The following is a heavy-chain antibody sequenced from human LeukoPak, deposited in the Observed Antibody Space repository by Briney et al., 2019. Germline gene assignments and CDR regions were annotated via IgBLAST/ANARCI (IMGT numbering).Heavy chain of an antibody. V-gene: IGHV4-59*08. CDR1: GDSVSSYY. CDR2: IHYSGST. J-gene: IGHJ4*02. CDR3: ARWMVPFDY. Sequence: SETLSLTCTVSGDSVSSYYWSWIRQPPGKGLEWIGYIHYSGSTNYNPSLKSRVTISGDTSKNQFSLKLSSVTAADTAVYYCARWMVPFDYWGQGTLVTVSS. D-gene: IGHD3-10*01.